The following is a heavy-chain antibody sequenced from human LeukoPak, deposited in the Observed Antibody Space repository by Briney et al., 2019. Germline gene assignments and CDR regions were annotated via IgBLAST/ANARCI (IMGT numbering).Heavy chain of an antibody. Sequence: GGPLRLSCAASGFTFSNYAMSWVRQAPGKGLEWVSGITGRSTCYADSVKGRFTISRDISKNTLYVQMNSLRAEDTAVYYCAKVVGTSGWYFDYWGQGTLVTVSS. D-gene: IGHD1-1*01. CDR2: ITGRST. J-gene: IGHJ4*02. CDR3: AKVVGTSGWYFDY. V-gene: IGHV3-23*01. CDR1: GFTFSNYA.